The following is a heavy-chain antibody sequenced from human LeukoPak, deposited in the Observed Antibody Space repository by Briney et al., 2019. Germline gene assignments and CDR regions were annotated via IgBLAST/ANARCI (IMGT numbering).Heavy chain of an antibody. D-gene: IGHD2-21*01. CDR2: ISSSSSFI. V-gene: IGHV3-21*01. Sequence: GGSLRLSCAASGFTFSTYSMNWVRQAPGKGLEWVSSISSSSSFIDYADSVKGRFTISRDNAKNSLYLQMNSLRAEDTAVYYCARGQYCGGDCLYFDSWGQGTLVTVSS. CDR1: GFTFSTYS. CDR3: ARGQYCGGDCLYFDS. J-gene: IGHJ4*02.